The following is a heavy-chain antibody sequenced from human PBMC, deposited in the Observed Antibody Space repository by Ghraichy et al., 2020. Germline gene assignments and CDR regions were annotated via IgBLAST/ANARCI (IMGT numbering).Heavy chain of an antibody. V-gene: IGHV1-2*02. Sequence: ASVKVSCKASGYTFTGYYMNWVRQAPGQGLEWMGWLNPISGATEFAQKFQGRVTMTRDTSISTAYMELSALIPDDTAVYYCARVGAGDTPFDDWGQGTLVTVSS. CDR3: ARVGAGDTPFDD. CDR1: GYTFTGYY. CDR2: LNPISGAT. J-gene: IGHJ4*02. D-gene: IGHD7-27*01.